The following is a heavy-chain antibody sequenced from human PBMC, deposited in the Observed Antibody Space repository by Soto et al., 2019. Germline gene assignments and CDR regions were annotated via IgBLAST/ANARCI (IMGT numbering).Heavy chain of an antibody. V-gene: IGHV3-30*18. CDR2: ISYDGSNK. Sequence: GGSLRLSCAASGFTFSSYGMHWVRQAPGKGLEWVAGISYDGSNKYYADSVKGRFTISRDNSKNTLNLQMNSLRAEDTAVYYCAKEASQYSSSDNWGQGTLVTVSS. CDR1: GFTFSSYG. D-gene: IGHD6-6*01. CDR3: AKEASQYSSSDN. J-gene: IGHJ4*02.